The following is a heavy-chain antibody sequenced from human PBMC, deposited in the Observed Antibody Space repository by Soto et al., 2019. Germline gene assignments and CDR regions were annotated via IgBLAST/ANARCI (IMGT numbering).Heavy chain of an antibody. CDR2: ISGSGDRT. J-gene: IGHJ5*02. Sequence: EVQLLESGGGLVQPGGSLRLSCTSSTFTFTTYAMSWVRQAPGKGLEWVSAISGSGDRTFYADSLKGRFTISRDNSKNTLYLQINSLRVEDTAIYYCAKGFSGSSPSSGFDPWGQGTLVTVSS. CDR1: TFTFTTYA. CDR3: AKGFSGSSPSSGFDP. D-gene: IGHD2-15*01. V-gene: IGHV3-23*01.